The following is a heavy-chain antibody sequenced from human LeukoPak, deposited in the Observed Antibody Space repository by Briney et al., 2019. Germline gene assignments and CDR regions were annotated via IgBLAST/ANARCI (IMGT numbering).Heavy chain of an antibody. CDR1: GYTFTSYY. V-gene: IGHV1-46*01. D-gene: IGHD4-17*01. J-gene: IGHJ5*02. Sequence: ASVKVSCKASGYTFTSYYMHWVRQAPGQGLEWMGIINPSGGATSSAQKFQGRVTITTDESTSTAYMELSSLRSEDTAVYYCARDRHGDYVWNNWFDPWGQGTLVTVSS. CDR3: ARDRHGDYVWNNWFDP. CDR2: INPSGGAT.